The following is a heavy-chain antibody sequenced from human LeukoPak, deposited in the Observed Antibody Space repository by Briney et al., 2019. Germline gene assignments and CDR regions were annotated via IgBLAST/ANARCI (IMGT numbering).Heavy chain of an antibody. CDR3: ARANIYCSGGSCYRITDY. CDR1: GYTFTSYG. V-gene: IGHV1-18*01. J-gene: IGHJ4*02. D-gene: IGHD2-15*01. Sequence: ASVKVSCKASGYTFTSYGISWVRQAPGQGLEWMGWISAYNGNTNYAQKLQGRVTMTTDTSTSTAYMELRSLRSDDTAVYYCARANIYCSGGSCYRITDYWGQGTLVTVSS. CDR2: ISAYNGNT.